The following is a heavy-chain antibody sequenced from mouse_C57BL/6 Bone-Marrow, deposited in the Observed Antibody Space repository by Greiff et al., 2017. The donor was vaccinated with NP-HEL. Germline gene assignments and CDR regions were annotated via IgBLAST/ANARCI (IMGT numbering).Heavy chain of an antibody. D-gene: IGHD2-3*01. CDR3: TRGLLREAWFAY. CDR2: IDPATGGT. CDR1: GYTFTDYE. J-gene: IGHJ3*01. Sequence: QVQLQQSGAELVRPGASVTLSCKASGYTFTDYEMHWVKQTPVHGLEWIGAIDPATGGTAYNQKFKGKAILTADKSSSTAYMELRSLTSEDSAVYYCTRGLLREAWFAYWGQGTLVTVSA. V-gene: IGHV1-15*01.